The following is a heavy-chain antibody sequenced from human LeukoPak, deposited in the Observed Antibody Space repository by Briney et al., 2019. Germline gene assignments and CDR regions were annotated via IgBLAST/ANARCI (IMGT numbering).Heavy chain of an antibody. V-gene: IGHV3-9*01. D-gene: IGHD2-2*01. Sequence: PGGSLRLSCAASGFTFDDYAMHWVRQAPGKGLEWVSGISWNSGSIGYADSVKGRFTFSRDNAKNSLYLQMNSLRAEDTALYYCAKDISDDCSRTSCSDAFDIWGQGTMVTVSS. J-gene: IGHJ3*02. CDR2: ISWNSGSI. CDR1: GFTFDDYA. CDR3: AKDISDDCSRTSCSDAFDI.